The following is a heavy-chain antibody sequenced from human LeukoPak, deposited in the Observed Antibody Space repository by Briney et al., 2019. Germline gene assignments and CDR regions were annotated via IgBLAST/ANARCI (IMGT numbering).Heavy chain of an antibody. J-gene: IGHJ6*03. D-gene: IGHD3-16*01. V-gene: IGHV4-59*08. CDR1: GGSISSYY. Sequence: ETLSPTCTVSGGSISSYYWSWIRQPPGKGLEWIGYIYYSGSTNYNPSLKSRVTISVDTSKNQFYLKLSSVTAADTAVYYCARVKDPGGYYYYYYMDIWGKGNTVTVSS. CDR3: ARVKDPGGYYYYYYMDI. CDR2: IYYSGST.